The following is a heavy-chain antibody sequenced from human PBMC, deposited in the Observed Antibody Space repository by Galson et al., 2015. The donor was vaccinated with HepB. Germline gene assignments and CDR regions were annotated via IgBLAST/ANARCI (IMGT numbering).Heavy chain of an antibody. CDR1: GDSVSSNSAA. CDR2: TYYRSKWYN. J-gene: IGHJ4*02. D-gene: IGHD3-10*01. V-gene: IGHV6-1*01. CDR3: ARDRGDRVRGVIYYLYYFDY. Sequence: CAISGDSVSSNSAAWNWIRQSPSRGLEWLGRTYYRSKWYNDYAVSVKSRITINPDTSKNQFSLQLNSVTPEDTAVYYCARDRGDRVRGVIYYLYYFDYWGQGTLVTVSS.